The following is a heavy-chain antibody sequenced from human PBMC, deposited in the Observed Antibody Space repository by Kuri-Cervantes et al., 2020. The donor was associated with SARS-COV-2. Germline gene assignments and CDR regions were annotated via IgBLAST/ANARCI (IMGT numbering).Heavy chain of an antibody. CDR2: IKQDESER. CDR3: ARGYDFWNGYYDY. Sequence: GGSLRLSCAASGFTFSSYSMNWVRQAPGKGLEWVASIKQDESERYHVDSVKGRFIISRDNAKKSLLLQMNSLRPEDTAVYYCARGYDFWNGYYDYWGQGTLVTVSS. J-gene: IGHJ4*02. D-gene: IGHD3/OR15-3a*01. CDR1: GFTFSSYS. V-gene: IGHV3-7*04.